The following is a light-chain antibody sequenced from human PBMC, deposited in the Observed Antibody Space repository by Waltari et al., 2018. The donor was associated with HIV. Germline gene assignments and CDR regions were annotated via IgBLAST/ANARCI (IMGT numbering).Light chain of an antibody. CDR2: NNT. CDR1: SSNIGSNS. V-gene: IGLV1-44*01. J-gene: IGLJ1*01. CDR3: AAWDDALNEYV. Sequence: QSVLTQPPSASGTPGHRVTISCSGSSSNIGSNSVNWYQHLPELAPKLLIFNNTHRPSGVPDRFSASKSGTSASLAISGLQSEDEADYYCAAWDDALNEYVFGTGTRVTVL.